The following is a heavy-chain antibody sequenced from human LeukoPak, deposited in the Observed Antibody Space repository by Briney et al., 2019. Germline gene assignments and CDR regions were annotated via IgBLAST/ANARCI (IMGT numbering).Heavy chain of an antibody. CDR2: ISAYNGNT. D-gene: IGHD5-18*01. V-gene: IGHV1-18*01. CDR1: GYTFTSYG. J-gene: IGHJ6*03. Sequence: GASVKVSCKASGYTFTSYGISWVRQAPGQGLEWMGWISAYNGNTNYAQKLQGRVTMTTDTSTSTAYMELRSLRSDDTAVYYCARDGGGWIQLWWERYYMDVWGKGTTVTISS. CDR3: ARDGGGWIQLWWERYYMDV.